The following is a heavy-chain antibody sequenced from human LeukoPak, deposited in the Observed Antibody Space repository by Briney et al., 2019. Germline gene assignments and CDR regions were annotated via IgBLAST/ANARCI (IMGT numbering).Heavy chain of an antibody. J-gene: IGHJ4*02. CDR1: GYSFTSYW. D-gene: IGHD3-10*01. V-gene: IGHV5-51*01. CDR2: IYPGDSDT. Sequence: GESLKISCKGSGYSFTSYWIGWVRQMPGKGLEWMGIIYPGDSDTRYSPSFQGQVTISADKSISTAYLQWSSLKASDTAMYYCARGKVRGVLQPGFDYWGQGTLVTVSS. CDR3: ARGKVRGVLQPGFDY.